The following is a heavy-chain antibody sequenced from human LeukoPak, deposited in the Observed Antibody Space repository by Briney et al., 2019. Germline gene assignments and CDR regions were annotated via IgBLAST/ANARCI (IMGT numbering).Heavy chain of an antibody. V-gene: IGHV3-21*01. D-gene: IGHD1-14*01. J-gene: IGHJ5*02. CDR3: VRIPNNAGFPNWFDP. Sequence: PGGSLRLSCAASGFTFSTSTMNWVRQAPGKGLEWVSSISGSSDYMYYADSVKGRFTISRDNAKNSLYLQMNSLRAEDTAVYYCVRIPNNAGFPNWFDPCGQGTLVTVSS. CDR1: GFTFSTST. CDR2: ISGSSDYM.